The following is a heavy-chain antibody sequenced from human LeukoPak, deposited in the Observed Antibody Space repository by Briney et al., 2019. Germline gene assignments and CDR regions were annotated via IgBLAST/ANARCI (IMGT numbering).Heavy chain of an antibody. Sequence: GGSLRLSCAASGFTFSGSAIHWVRQSSGKGLEWVGQIDKKDKGYATATAYAASLEGRFTISRDDSINTAYLQMKSLKTEDTALYYCTRDSGTYNWVDPWGQGTLVTVSS. CDR3: TRDSGTYNWVDP. D-gene: IGHD1-26*01. V-gene: IGHV3-73*01. CDR1: GFTFSGSA. CDR2: IDKKDKGYATAT. J-gene: IGHJ5*02.